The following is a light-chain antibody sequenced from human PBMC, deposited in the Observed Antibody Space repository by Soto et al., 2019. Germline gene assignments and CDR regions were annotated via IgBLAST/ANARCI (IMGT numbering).Light chain of an antibody. Sequence: EIQVTQDHSILPASVGDRVAITCRASQRVXAGVAWYEVKPGRAPKFLXDAASLLERGGPSRFSGSGSATEFTLTISSLQPDDVANYYFQQYNSATLTFGQGTKVEIK. V-gene: IGKV1-5*03. CDR1: QRVXAG. J-gene: IGKJ1*01. CDR2: AAS. CDR3: QQYNSATLT.